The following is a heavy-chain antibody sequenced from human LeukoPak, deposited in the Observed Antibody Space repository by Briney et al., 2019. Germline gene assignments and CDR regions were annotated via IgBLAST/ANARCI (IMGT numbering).Heavy chain of an antibody. CDR1: GGSISSYY. J-gene: IGHJ4*02. V-gene: IGHV4-4*07. CDR3: ARESIAAAGSYLFDY. CDR2: IYTSGST. Sequence: PSETLSLTCTVSGGSISSYYWSWIRQPAGKGLEWIGRIYTSGSTNYNPSLKSRVTMSVDTSKNQFSLKLSSVTAAGTAVYYCARESIAAAGSYLFDYWGQGTLVTVSS. D-gene: IGHD6-13*01.